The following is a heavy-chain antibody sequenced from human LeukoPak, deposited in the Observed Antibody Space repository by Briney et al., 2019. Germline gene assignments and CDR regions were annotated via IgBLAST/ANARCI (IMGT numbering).Heavy chain of an antibody. Sequence: PSETLSLTCTVSGGSISSYYWSWIRQPAGKGLEWIGRIYTSGSTNYNPSLKSRVTTSLDTSKNQFSLKLRSVTAADTAVYYCARGGSGSAILYYFYYLDVWGKGTTVTVSS. CDR2: IYTSGST. CDR3: ARGGSGSAILYYFYYLDV. V-gene: IGHV4-4*07. D-gene: IGHD3-10*01. J-gene: IGHJ6*03. CDR1: GGSISSYY.